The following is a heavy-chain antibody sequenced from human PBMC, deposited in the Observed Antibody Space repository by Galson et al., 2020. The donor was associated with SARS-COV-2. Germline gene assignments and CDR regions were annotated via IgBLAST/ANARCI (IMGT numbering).Heavy chain of an antibody. CDR2: ISHSAST. Sequence: SETLSLTCAVSGTSISSASYTWNWHRQPTGKGLEWNRYISHSASTYYNPSLKSRVTISVDRSKNQFSLRLSSVTAADTAVYYCARLHCGEYAPEAFDIWGPGTRVTV. J-gene: IGHJ3*02. V-gene: IGHV4-30-2*01. CDR1: GTSISSASYT. D-gene: IGHD4-17*01. CDR3: ARLHCGEYAPEAFDI.